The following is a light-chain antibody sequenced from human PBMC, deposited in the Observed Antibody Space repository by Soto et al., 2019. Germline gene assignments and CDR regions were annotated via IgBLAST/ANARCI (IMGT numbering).Light chain of an antibody. Sequence: QSVLTQPPSVSGAPGQRVTISCTGSSSNIGSGYNVHWYQQLPGTAPKLLIYDNNNRPSGVPDRFSGSKSGTSASLAITGLQGADEADYYCQSYDTGLLVFGGGTKLTVL. CDR2: DNN. V-gene: IGLV1-40*01. J-gene: IGLJ2*01. CDR3: QSYDTGLLV. CDR1: SSNIGSGYN.